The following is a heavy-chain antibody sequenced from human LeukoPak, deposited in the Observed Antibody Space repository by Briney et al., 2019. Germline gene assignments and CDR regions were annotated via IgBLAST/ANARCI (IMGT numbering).Heavy chain of an antibody. CDR2: ISGSGVST. Sequence: GGSLRLSCAASGFTFSSYTLSWVRQAPGKGLEWVSAISGSGVSTYYADSVKGRFTISRDNSKNTLFLQMNSLRAEDTAVYYCAKDLRISMVRGAFEYWGQGTLVTVSS. CDR3: AKDLRISMVRGAFEY. V-gene: IGHV3-23*01. J-gene: IGHJ4*02. D-gene: IGHD3-10*01. CDR1: GFTFSSYT.